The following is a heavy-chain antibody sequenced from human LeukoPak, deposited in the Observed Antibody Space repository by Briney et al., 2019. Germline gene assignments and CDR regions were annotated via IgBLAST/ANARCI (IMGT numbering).Heavy chain of an antibody. V-gene: IGHV5-51*01. CDR3: ATHPIRDGFGNAFDI. J-gene: IGHJ3*02. CDR1: GYSFTSYW. D-gene: IGHD5-24*01. CDR2: IYPGDSDT. Sequence: GESLKISCKGSGYSFTSYWIGWVRQMPGKGLEWMGIIYPGDSDTRYSPSFQGQVTISADKSISTAYLQYNSLGPSDTAIYYCATHPIRDGFGNAFDIWGQGTLVTVSS.